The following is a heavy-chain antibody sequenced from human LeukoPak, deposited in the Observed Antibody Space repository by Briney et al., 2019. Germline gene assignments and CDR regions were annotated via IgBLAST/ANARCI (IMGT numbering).Heavy chain of an antibody. J-gene: IGHJ4*02. V-gene: IGHV3-7*01. Sequence: GGYLRLSCAASGFIVNTYYMSWVRQAPGKGLEWVANIKQDGSEKYYVDSVKGRFTISRDNAKNSLYLQMNSLRAEDTAVYYCAREPTMTPTPPYFGYWGQGTLVTVSS. CDR2: IKQDGSEK. CDR3: AREPTMTPTPPYFGY. CDR1: GFIVNTYY. D-gene: IGHD4-17*01.